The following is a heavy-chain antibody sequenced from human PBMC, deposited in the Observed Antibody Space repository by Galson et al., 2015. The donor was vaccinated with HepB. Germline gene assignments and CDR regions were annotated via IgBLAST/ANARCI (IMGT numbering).Heavy chain of an antibody. J-gene: IGHJ6*03. D-gene: IGHD4-17*01. CDR2: IYPGAST. CDR1: GGSITSSTYY. CDR3: ARGYGRYYYYMDV. V-gene: IGHV4-61*02. Sequence: TLSLTCTVSGGSITSSTYYWSWVRQPAGKGLEWIGRIYPGASTNYNPSLKSRLIMSVDMSKNQFPLRLRSVTAADTAVYYCARGYGRYYYYMDVWGKGTTVTVSS.